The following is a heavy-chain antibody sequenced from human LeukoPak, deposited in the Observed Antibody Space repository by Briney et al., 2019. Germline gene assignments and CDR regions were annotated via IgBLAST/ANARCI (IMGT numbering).Heavy chain of an antibody. CDR1: GYTFTSYG. CDR3: ATAGYSSGWYEHDY. D-gene: IGHD6-19*01. J-gene: IGHJ4*02. Sequence: ASVKVSCKASGYTFTSYGISWVRQAPGQGLEWMGWISAYNGNTNYAQKLQGRVTMTTDKSTSTAYMELSSLRSEDTAVYYCATAGYSSGWYEHDYWGQGTLVTVSS. V-gene: IGHV1-18*01. CDR2: ISAYNGNT.